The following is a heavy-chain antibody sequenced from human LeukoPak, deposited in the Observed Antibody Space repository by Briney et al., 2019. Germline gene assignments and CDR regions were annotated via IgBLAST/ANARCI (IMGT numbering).Heavy chain of an antibody. CDR2: MNSNSGGT. CDR1: GYNFSDYF. Sequence: ASVKVSCKASGYNFSDYFIHWVRQAPGQGLEWMGWMNSNSGGTNYAQKLQGRVTMTTDTSTSTAYMELRSLRSDDTAVYYCARGVRDWGQGTLVTVSS. J-gene: IGHJ4*02. V-gene: IGHV1-18*04. CDR3: ARGVRD.